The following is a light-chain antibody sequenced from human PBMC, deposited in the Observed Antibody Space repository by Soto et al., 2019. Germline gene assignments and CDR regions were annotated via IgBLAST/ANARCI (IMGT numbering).Light chain of an antibody. CDR3: QQYDYWPRT. CDR2: GAS. V-gene: IGKV3-15*01. J-gene: IGKJ1*01. CDR1: QSVSSSY. Sequence: EIVMTQSPATLSVSPGERATLSCRASQSVSSSYLAWYQQKPGQAPRLLIYGASNRATGIPARFSGSGSGTEFTLTISSLQSEDFAVYYCQQYDYWPRTFGQGTKVDIK.